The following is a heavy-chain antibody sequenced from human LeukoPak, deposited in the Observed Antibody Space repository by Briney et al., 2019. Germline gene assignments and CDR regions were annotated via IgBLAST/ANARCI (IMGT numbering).Heavy chain of an antibody. D-gene: IGHD5-18*01. CDR3: ASDLSGIAGYTYGRGIDY. J-gene: IGHJ4*02. CDR2: ISVYNSNT. V-gene: IGHV1-18*01. CDR1: GYTFTSYF. Sequence: ASVKVSCKASGYTFTSYFISWVRQAPGQGLEWMGWISVYNSNTNYAQKLQDRVTMTTDTSTSTDYMELRILRSDDTAVYYCASDLSGIAGYTYGRGIDYWGQGTLVTVSS.